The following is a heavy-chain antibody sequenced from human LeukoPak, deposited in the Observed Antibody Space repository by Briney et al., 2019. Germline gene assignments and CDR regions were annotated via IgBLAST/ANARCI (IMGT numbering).Heavy chain of an antibody. CDR3: AREMKDSSGSFLAH. V-gene: IGHV3-48*03. D-gene: IGHD3-22*01. J-gene: IGHJ4*02. CDR1: GFTFRDYE. Sequence: GGSLRLSCAVSGFTFRDYEMDWVRQAPGKGLGWVSYISSRSSTKYYADSVRGRFTVSRDNAKSSLYLQMNSLRAEDTAPYYCAREMKDSSGSFLAHWGQGTLVTVSS. CDR2: ISSRSSTK.